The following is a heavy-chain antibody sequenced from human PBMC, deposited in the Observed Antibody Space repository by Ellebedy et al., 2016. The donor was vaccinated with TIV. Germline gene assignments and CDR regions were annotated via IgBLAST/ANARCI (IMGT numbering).Heavy chain of an antibody. V-gene: IGHV4-59*06. CDR2: IYYSGST. Sequence: SETLSLTCTVSGGSISSYYWSWIRQPPGKGLEWIGYIYYSGSTYYNPSLKSRVTISVDTSKNQFSLKLSSVTAADTAVYYCARTRRSFWAAFDYWGQGTLVTVSS. CDR1: GGSISSYY. CDR3: ARTRRSFWAAFDY. D-gene: IGHD3-16*01. J-gene: IGHJ4*02.